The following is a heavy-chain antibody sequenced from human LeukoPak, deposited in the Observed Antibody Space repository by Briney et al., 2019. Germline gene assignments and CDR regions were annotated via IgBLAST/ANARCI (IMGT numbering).Heavy chain of an antibody. CDR3: AKDLKITMVRGFDY. CDR1: GFTFSSYA. Sequence: GGSLRLSCAASGFTFSSYAMSWVRQAPGKRLEWVSAISGSGGSTYYADSVKGRFTISRDNSKNTLYLQMNSLRAEDTAVYYCAKDLKITMVRGFDYLGQGTLVTVSS. CDR2: ISGSGGST. J-gene: IGHJ4*02. V-gene: IGHV3-23*01. D-gene: IGHD3-10*01.